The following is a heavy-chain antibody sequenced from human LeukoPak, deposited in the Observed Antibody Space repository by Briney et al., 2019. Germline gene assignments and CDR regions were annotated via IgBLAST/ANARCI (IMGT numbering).Heavy chain of an antibody. D-gene: IGHD3-22*01. CDR1: GYTLTIYD. J-gene: IGHJ4*02. Sequence: GASVKVSCKASGYTLTIYDINWVRQATGQGLEWMGWMNPNSGNTGYAQKFQGRVTMTEDTSTDTAYMELSSLRSEDTAVYYCANPRYDSSGYYYVDWGQGTLVTVSS. CDR3: ANPRYDSSGYYYVD. V-gene: IGHV1-8*01. CDR2: MNPNSGNT.